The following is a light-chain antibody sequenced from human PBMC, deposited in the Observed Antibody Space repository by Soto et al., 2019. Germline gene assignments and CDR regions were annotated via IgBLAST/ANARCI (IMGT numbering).Light chain of an antibody. V-gene: IGKV1-5*03. Sequence: DIQMTQSPTTLSASVGDRVTITCRASQSISIWLAWYQQKPGKAPKILIYETSSLESGVPSRFSGSGSGTEFTLTTTSLQPDDFATYYCQQYNNYPQAFGQGTKVEIK. CDR1: QSISIW. CDR3: QQYNNYPQA. CDR2: ETS. J-gene: IGKJ1*01.